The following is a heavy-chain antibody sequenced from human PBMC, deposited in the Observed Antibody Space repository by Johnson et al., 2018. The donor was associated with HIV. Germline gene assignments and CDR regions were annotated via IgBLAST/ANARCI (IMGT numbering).Heavy chain of an antibody. V-gene: IGHV3-7*04. CDR2: IKQDGSEK. Sequence: VQLVESGGGVVQPGRSLRLSCAASGFTFSSYWMSWVRQAPGKGLEWVANIKQDGSEKYYVDSVKGRFTISRDNSKNTLSLQMNSLRAEDTAVYYGARGYYYDSSGSDDAFDIWGQGTMVTVSS. D-gene: IGHD3-22*01. J-gene: IGHJ3*02. CDR1: GFTFSSYW. CDR3: ARGYYYDSSGSDDAFDI.